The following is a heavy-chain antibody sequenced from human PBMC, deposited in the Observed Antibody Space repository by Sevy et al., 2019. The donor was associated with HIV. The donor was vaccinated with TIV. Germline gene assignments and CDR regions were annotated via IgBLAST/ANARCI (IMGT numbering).Heavy chain of an antibody. Sequence: GGSLRLSCVASGFTFRSYAMNWVRQAPGMGLEWVSAISGSGGSTYYADSVKGRFTISRDNSKNTLYLQMNSLRAEDTAVYYCTNLYSYGYGFDYWGQGTLVTVSS. J-gene: IGHJ4*02. D-gene: IGHD5-18*01. CDR1: GFTFRSYA. V-gene: IGHV3-23*01. CDR3: TNLYSYGYGFDY. CDR2: ISGSGGST.